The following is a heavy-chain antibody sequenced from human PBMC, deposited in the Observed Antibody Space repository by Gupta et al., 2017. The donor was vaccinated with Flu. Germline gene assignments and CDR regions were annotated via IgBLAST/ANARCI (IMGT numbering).Heavy chain of an antibody. J-gene: IGHJ6*02. CDR3: AKDWRWNYNNYGMNV. CDR2: ISHDGSIR. CDR1: GFSFSNYG. D-gene: IGHD3-10*01. V-gene: IGHV3-30*18. Sequence: QEQVVESGGDVVQPGRSLRLSCAAFGFSFSNYGIHWVRQAPGKGLEWVASISHDGSIRNYADSVQGRFTISRDNSGSRLYLQMSSLRIEDTAVYYCAKDWRWNYNNYGMNVWGQGTTVTVSS.